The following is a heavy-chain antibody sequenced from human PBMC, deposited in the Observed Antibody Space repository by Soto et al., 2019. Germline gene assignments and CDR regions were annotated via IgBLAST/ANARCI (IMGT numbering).Heavy chain of an antibody. CDR2: IIPMFSTS. J-gene: IGHJ5*02. CDR1: GGNFNDYI. D-gene: IGHD5-18*01. Sequence: QVQLVQSGAEVKKPGSSVKVSCKASGGNFNDYIISWVRQAPGQGPEWMGAIIPMFSTSNYAQKFQGRVTXXADESTSTAYRELRSLRSEDTAIYFGARDADTAMVTNWFDTWGQGTLVTVSP. V-gene: IGHV1-69*12. CDR3: ARDADTAMVTNWFDT.